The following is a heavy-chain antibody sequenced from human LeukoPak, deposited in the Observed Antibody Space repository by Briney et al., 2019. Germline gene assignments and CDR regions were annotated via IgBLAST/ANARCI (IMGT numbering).Heavy chain of an antibody. Sequence: GGSLRLSCTASGFIFGDYAMSWVRQAPGKGLEWVGFIRGKAYGGTTEYAASVKGRFSVSRDDSKNIAYLQVNSLKTEDTAVYYCARGGSYSSSWYYYYGLDVWGQGITVTVSS. CDR2: IRGKAYGGTT. CDR1: GFIFGDYA. V-gene: IGHV3-49*04. CDR3: ARGGSYSSSWYYYYGLDV. J-gene: IGHJ6*02. D-gene: IGHD6-13*01.